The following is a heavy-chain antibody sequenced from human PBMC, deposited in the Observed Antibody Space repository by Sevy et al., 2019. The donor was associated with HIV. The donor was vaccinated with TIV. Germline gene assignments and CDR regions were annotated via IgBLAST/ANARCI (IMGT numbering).Heavy chain of an antibody. V-gene: IGHV4-38-2*01. J-gene: IGHJ4*02. CDR2: IYHSGIT. Sequence: SETLSLTCAVSGYSISSGYYWGWIRQPPGKGLEWIGSIYHSGITYYNPSLKSRLTISIHTSKNQFSLRLSSVTAADTAVYYCHSFDSFTYEAGVDYWGQGTLVTVSS. D-gene: IGHD3-3*01. CDR3: HSFDSFTYEAGVDY. CDR1: GYSISSGYY.